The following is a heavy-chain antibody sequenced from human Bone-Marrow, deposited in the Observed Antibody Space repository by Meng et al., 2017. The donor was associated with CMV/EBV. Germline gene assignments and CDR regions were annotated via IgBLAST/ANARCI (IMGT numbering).Heavy chain of an antibody. CDR1: GFTFSDYV. CDR3: ARDGVGSSWYVPHYYFYGMDV. Sequence: GESLKISCAASGFTFSDYVMSWVRQAPGKGLEWLSYINFSGDTIYYADSVRGRFTISRDNAKNSLYLQMNSLRAEDTAVYYCARDGVGSSWYVPHYYFYGMDVWGQGTTVTVSS. D-gene: IGHD6-13*01. V-gene: IGHV3-11*04. CDR2: INFSGDTI. J-gene: IGHJ6*02.